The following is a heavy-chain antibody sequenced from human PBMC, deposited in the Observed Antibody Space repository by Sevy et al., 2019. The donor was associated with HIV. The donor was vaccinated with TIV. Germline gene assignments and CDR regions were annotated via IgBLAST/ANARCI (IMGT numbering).Heavy chain of an antibody. CDR1: GFTFSSYG. D-gene: IGHD5-12*01. J-gene: IGHJ4*02. CDR2: IWYDGSNK. Sequence: GGSLRLSCAASGFTFSSYGMHWVRQAPGKGLEWVAVIWYDGSNKYYADSVKGRFTISRDNSKNTLYLQMNSLRAEDTAVDYCARGGATAHYYFDYWGQGTLVTVSS. CDR3: ARGGATAHYYFDY. V-gene: IGHV3-33*01.